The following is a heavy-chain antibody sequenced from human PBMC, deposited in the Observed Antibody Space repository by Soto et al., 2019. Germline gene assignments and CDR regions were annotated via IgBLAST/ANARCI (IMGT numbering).Heavy chain of an antibody. CDR3: AKRPSKTYYFDY. CDR2: VSGSGGST. J-gene: IGHJ4*02. Sequence: GGSLRLSCAASGFTFSRYAMSWVRQAPGKGLEWVSAVSGSGGSTYYADSVKGRFTISRDNSKNTLYLQMNSLRAEDTAVYYCAKRPSKTYYFDYWGQGTLVTVSS. CDR1: GFTFSRYA. V-gene: IGHV3-23*01.